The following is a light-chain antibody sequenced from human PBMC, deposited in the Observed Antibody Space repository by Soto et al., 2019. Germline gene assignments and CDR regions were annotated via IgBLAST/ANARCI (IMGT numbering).Light chain of an antibody. V-gene: IGKV1-39*01. CDR1: QSIGNH. J-gene: IGKJ3*01. CDR2: GAS. Sequence: DIQMTQSPSSLSASVGDGVTITCRASQSIGNHVNWYQQQSRKAPKLLISGASSLQSGVPSRFSGSGSGTDFTLTIDTLQPEDFATYSCQQTYGLPTIGPGTTVSVK. CDR3: QQTYGLPT.